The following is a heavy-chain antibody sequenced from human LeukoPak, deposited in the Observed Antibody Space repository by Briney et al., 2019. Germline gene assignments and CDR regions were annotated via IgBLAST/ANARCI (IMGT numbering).Heavy chain of an antibody. D-gene: IGHD6-13*01. J-gene: IGHJ4*02. CDR2: FDPEDGET. CDR1: GYTLTELS. Sequence: ASVKVSCKVSGYTLTELSMHWVRQAPGKGLEWMGGFDPEDGETIYAQKFQGRVTMTEDTSTDTAYMELSSLRSEDTAVYYCATDHPQYLAAAPPQPFDYWGQGTLVTVSS. V-gene: IGHV1-24*01. CDR3: ATDHPQYLAAAPPQPFDY.